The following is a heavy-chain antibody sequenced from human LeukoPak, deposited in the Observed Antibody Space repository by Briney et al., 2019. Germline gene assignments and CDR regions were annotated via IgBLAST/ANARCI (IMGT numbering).Heavy chain of an antibody. J-gene: IGHJ3*02. CDR2: IYYSGST. V-gene: IGHV4-30-4*08. D-gene: IGHD3-16*01. Sequence: PSQTLSLTCTVSGGSISSGDYYWSWIRQPPGKGLEWIGYIYYSGSTYYNPSLKGRVTISVDTSKNQFSLKLSSVTAADTAVYYCARGLDDDAFDIWGQGTMVTVSS. CDR3: ARGLDDDAFDI. CDR1: GGSISSGDYY.